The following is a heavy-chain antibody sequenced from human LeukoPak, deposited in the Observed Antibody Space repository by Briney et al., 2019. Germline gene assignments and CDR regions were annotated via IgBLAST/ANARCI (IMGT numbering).Heavy chain of an antibody. CDR3: AAKDYYGSSWTFDY. V-gene: IGHV4-59*01. Sequence: SETLSLTCTVSGGSISSYYWSWIRQPPGKGLEGIGYIYYSGSTNYNPSLKSRVTISVDTSKNQFSLKLSSVTAADTAVYYCAAKDYYGSSWTFDYWGQGTLVTVSS. D-gene: IGHD3-10*01. CDR2: IYYSGST. CDR1: GGSISSYY. J-gene: IGHJ4*02.